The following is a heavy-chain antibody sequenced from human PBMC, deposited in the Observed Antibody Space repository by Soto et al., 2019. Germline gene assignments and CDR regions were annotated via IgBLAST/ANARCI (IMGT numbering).Heavy chain of an antibody. J-gene: IGHJ4*02. D-gene: IGHD1-1*01. V-gene: IGHV1-18*01. CDR3: ASRSGQLPYYFDY. CDR2: ISASKGNT. Sequence: ASVKVSCKASGYTFSNYGITWVRRAPGQGFEWMGWISASKGNTNYAQKFQGRVTMTTDTSTSTFYMELRSLRSDDTAVYYCASRSGQLPYYFDYWGQGTLVTSPQ. CDR1: GYTFSNYG.